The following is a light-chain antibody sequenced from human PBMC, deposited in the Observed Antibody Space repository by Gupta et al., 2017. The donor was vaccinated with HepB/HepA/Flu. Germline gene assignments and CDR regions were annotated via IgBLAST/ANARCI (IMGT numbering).Light chain of an antibody. J-gene: IGLJ1*01. CDR3: EAWDDSRNDLYG. CDR1: SSNVGSNT. CDR2: RYN. V-gene: IGLV1-44*01. Sequence: QSVLTQPPSASVTPGHSVTISCSRSSSNVGSNTVNCYQQLPATAPNLLLYRYNKRRSGVPDGCSGSKYGTSDSPVTSGLQSEDEAAYDCEAWDDSRNDLYGCGTGTKINVL.